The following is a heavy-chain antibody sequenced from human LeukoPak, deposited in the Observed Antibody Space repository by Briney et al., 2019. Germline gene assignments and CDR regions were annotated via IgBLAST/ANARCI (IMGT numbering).Heavy chain of an antibody. CDR2: IKQDGSEK. V-gene: IGHV3-7*01. D-gene: IGHD6-19*01. CDR1: GFTFSSYD. J-gene: IGHJ4*02. Sequence: GGSLRLSCAASGFTFSSYDMNWVRQAPGKGLEWVANIKQDGSEKYYVDSVKGRFTISRDNAKNSLYLQMNSLRAEDTAVYYCARWYNSGWYYYFDYWGQGTLVTVSS. CDR3: ARWYNSGWYYYFDY.